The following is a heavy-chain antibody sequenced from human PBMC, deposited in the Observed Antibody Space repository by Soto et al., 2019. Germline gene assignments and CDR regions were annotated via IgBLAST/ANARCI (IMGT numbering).Heavy chain of an antibody. CDR2: IYPDDSDT. D-gene: IGHD3-10*01. Sequence: GESLKISCQASGYNFTTYWIAWVRQTPGRGFEWLGVIYPDDSDTRYSPSLERPVTISADTSTNTVFLRWNRLGASDTGIYFCARLSYSNWFDPWGQGTLVTVSS. CDR3: ARLSYSNWFDP. CDR1: GYNFTTYW. J-gene: IGHJ5*02. V-gene: IGHV5-51*01.